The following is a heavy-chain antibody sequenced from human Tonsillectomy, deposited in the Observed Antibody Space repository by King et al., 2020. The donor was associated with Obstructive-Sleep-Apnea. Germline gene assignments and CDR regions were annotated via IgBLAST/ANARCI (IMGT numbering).Heavy chain of an antibody. CDR1: GDSISNYY. CDR3: AGYMVATLDYCYYDMGA. J-gene: IGHJ6*02. D-gene: IGHD5-12*01. V-gene: IGHV4-59*01. Sequence: VQLQESGPGLVKPSETLSLTCTVSGDSISNYYWSWIRQPPGKGLEWIGYIYYSGSTNYNPSLKSRVTISVDTSKNQFSLKLGSVTAADTAVYYCAGYMVATLDYCYYDMGAWGQGTTVTVAS. CDR2: IYYSGST.